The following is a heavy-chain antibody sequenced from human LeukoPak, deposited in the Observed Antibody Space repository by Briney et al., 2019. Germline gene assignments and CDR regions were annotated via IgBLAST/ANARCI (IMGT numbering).Heavy chain of an antibody. J-gene: IGHJ5*02. V-gene: IGHV1-46*01. D-gene: IGHD5-24*01. CDR3: ARDNSVRDEAWWFNP. CDR1: GYTFTSNY. Sequence: ASVKVSCKVFGYTFTSNYMHRVRQAPGQGPEWMGVISPSGGSTTYAQKFQGRVTLTRDMSTSTDYLELSSLRSEDTAVYYCARDNSVRDEAWWFNPWGQGTLVTVSS. CDR2: ISPSGGST.